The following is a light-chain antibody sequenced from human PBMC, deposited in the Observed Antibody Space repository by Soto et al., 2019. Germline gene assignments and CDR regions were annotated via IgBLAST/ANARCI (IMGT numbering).Light chain of an antibody. Sequence: QSALTQPASVSGSPGQSITISCTGTSRDVGGYKYVSWYQQHPGKAPKLMIYEVSDRPSGVSNRFSGSKSGNTAALPISGLQAEHEADYYCSSYMITSTLEFGGGTKLTVL. CDR1: SRDVGGYKY. V-gene: IGLV2-14*01. J-gene: IGLJ3*02. CDR3: SSYMITSTLE. CDR2: EVS.